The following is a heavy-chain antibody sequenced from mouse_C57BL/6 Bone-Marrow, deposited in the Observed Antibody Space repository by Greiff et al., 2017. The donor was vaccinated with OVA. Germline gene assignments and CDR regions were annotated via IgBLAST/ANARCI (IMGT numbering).Heavy chain of an antibody. CDR3: TRSNYDGNFDV. Sequence: EVKLVESGAELVRPGASVKLSCTASGFNIKDDYMHWVKQRPEQGLEWIGWIDPENGDTEYASKFQGKATITADTSSNTAYLQLSSLTSEDTAVYYCTRSNYDGNFDVWGTGTTVTVSS. CDR1: GFNIKDDY. J-gene: IGHJ1*03. V-gene: IGHV14-4*01. CDR2: IDPENGDT. D-gene: IGHD2-5*01.